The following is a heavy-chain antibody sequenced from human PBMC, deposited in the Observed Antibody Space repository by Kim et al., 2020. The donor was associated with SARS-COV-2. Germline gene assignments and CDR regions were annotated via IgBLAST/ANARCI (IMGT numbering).Heavy chain of an antibody. CDR2: YDGSNK. D-gene: IGHD2-8*01. CDR3: AKDNGD. Sequence: YDGSNKYYADSVKGRLTISRDNSKNTLYLQMNSLRAEDTAVYYCAKDNGDWGQGTLVTVSS. J-gene: IGHJ4*02. V-gene: IGHV3-33*06.